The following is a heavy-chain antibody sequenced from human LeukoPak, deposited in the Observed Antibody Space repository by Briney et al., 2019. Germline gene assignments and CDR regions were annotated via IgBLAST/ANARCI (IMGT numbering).Heavy chain of an antibody. Sequence: GGSLRLSCAASGFTFSSYWMSWVRQAPGKGLEWVANIKQDGSEKYYVDSVKGRFTISRDNAKNSLYLQMNSLRAEDTAMYYCAREDHYSNYEFDYWGQGTLVTVSS. CDR2: IKQDGSEK. CDR3: AREDHYSNYEFDY. V-gene: IGHV3-7*01. D-gene: IGHD4-11*01. J-gene: IGHJ4*02. CDR1: GFTFSSYW.